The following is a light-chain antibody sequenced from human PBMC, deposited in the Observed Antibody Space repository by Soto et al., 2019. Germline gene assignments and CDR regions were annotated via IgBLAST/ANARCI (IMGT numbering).Light chain of an antibody. Sequence: EIVMTQSPATLSVSPGERATLSCRASQSVSNNLAWYQQRPGQPPRLLIYGASARATGIPARFSGSGSGTEFTLTISSLQSEDFAVYYCQQFTNWPLTFGPGTKVDIK. V-gene: IGKV3-15*01. CDR2: GAS. CDR3: QQFTNWPLT. J-gene: IGKJ3*01. CDR1: QSVSNN.